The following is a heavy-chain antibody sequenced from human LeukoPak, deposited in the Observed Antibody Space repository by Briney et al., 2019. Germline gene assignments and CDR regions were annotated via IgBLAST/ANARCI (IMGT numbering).Heavy chain of an antibody. CDR3: ASYYYDSSGYYVPSRYYFDY. CDR2: IYTSGST. D-gene: IGHD3-22*01. V-gene: IGHV4-4*07. CDR1: GGSISSYY. J-gene: IGHJ4*02. Sequence: SETLSLTCTVSGGSISSYYWSWIRQPARKGLEWIGRIYTSGSTNYNPSLKSRVTMSVDTSKNQFSLKLSSVTAADTAVYYCASYYYDSSGYYVPSRYYFDYWGQGTLVTVSS.